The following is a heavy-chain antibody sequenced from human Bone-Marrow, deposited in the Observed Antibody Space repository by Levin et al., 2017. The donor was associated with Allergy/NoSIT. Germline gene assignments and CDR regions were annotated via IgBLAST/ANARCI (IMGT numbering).Heavy chain of an antibody. J-gene: IGHJ6*02. CDR3: ARDREHDYYGMDV. CDR2: IYYSGST. V-gene: IGHV4-59*01. Sequence: SETLSLTCTVSGGSISGYFWNWIRQPPGKGLEWIGFIYYSGSTNYNPSLKSRVTISVDTSKNQFSLKLSSVTAADTAVYYCARDREHDYYGMDVWGQGTTVTVSS. D-gene: IGHD1/OR15-1a*01. CDR1: GGSISGYF.